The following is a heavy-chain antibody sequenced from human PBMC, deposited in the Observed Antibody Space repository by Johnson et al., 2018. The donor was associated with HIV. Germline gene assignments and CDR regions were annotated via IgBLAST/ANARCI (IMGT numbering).Heavy chain of an antibody. J-gene: IGHJ3*02. CDR2: ISYDGSNK. D-gene: IGHD2-15*01. CDR3: ARVARHDGWWFDAIDI. Sequence: QVQLVESGGGVVQPGRSLRLSCAASGFTFSSYAMHWVRQAPGKGLEWVAVISYDGSNKYYADSVKGRFTISRDNSKNTLYLQMNSLRAEDTAVYYCARVARHDGWWFDAIDIWGQGTMVDVYS. V-gene: IGHV3-30*04. CDR1: GFTFSSYA.